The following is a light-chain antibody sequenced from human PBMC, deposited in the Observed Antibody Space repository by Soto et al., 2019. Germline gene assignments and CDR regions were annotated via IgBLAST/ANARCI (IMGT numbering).Light chain of an antibody. Sequence: DIQMTQSPSTLSASVGDRVTITCRASQSISSWLAWYQQKPGKAPKLLIYKASSLESGVPSGFSGSGYGTEFTLTISNLQPDDFATYYCQQYTSYSSYTFGQGTKVDIK. CDR1: QSISSW. CDR3: QQYTSYSSYT. CDR2: KAS. V-gene: IGKV1-5*03. J-gene: IGKJ2*01.